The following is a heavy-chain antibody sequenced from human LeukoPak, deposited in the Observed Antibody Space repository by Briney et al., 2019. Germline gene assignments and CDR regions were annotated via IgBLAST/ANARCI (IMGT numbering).Heavy chain of an antibody. J-gene: IGHJ4*02. CDR3: ARGGYSYGYEPYFDY. D-gene: IGHD5-18*01. Sequence: SETLSLTCTVSGGSISSYYWSWIRQPPGKGLEWIGYIYYSGSTNYNPSLKSRVTISVDTSKNQFSLKLSSVTAADTAVHYCARGGYSYGYEPYFDYWGQGTLVTVSS. CDR2: IYYSGST. CDR1: GGSISSYY. V-gene: IGHV4-59*01.